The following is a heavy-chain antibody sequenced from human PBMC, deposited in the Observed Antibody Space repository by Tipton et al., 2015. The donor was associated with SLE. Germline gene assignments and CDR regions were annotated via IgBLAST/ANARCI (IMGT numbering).Heavy chain of an antibody. CDR1: GFTFSSYS. CDR2: ISSSSSTI. J-gene: IGHJ3*02. Sequence: GSLRLSCAASGFTFSSYSMNWVRQAPGKGLEWVSYISSSSSTIYYADSVKGRFTISRDNAKNSLYLQMNSLRAEDTAVYYCARGSLGEGAFDIWGQGTMVTVSS. D-gene: IGHD3-10*01. V-gene: IGHV3-48*01. CDR3: ARGSLGEGAFDI.